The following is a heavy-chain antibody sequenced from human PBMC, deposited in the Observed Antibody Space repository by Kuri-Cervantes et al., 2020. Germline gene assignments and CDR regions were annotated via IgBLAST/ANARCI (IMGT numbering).Heavy chain of an antibody. J-gene: IGHJ4*02. CDR2: VSWNGSRT. V-gene: IGHV3-35*02. CDR1: GFTFSNSD. Sequence: GGSLRLSCAASGFTFSNSDMNWVRQAPGKGLEWVSGVSWNGSRTHYADSVKGQFTISRDNSKNTLYLQMNSLRAEDTAVYYCARDSMPYYYYDSSGYDYWGQGTLVTVSS. CDR3: ARDSMPYYYYDSSGYDY. D-gene: IGHD3-22*01.